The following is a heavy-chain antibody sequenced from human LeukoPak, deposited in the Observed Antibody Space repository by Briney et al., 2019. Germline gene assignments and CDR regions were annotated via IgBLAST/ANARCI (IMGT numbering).Heavy chain of an antibody. J-gene: IGHJ4*02. CDR3: AKAPNYYGSGSYYNGFDY. Sequence: GGSLRLSCAASGFTFSSYAMGWVRQAPGKGPEWVSSISVSGGSTYYADSVKGRFTISRDNSKNTLYLQMNSLRAEGTAVYYCAKAPNYYGSGSYYNGFDYWGQGTLVTVSS. CDR1: GFTFSSYA. D-gene: IGHD3-10*01. V-gene: IGHV3-23*01. CDR2: ISVSGGST.